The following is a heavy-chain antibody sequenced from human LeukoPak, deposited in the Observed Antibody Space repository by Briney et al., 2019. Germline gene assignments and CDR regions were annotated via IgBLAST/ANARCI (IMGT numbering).Heavy chain of an antibody. CDR2: VSRSGAAT. D-gene: IGHD6-13*01. Sequence: GGSLRLPCTTSAFTFRSYAMTWVGQAPGRGLEWGSSVSRSGAATFYADSVKGRFTISRDNSKNTLYLQMYSLRAEDTALYYCARDTLGLPGTRYFFDSWGQGTLVTVSS. CDR3: ARDTLGLPGTRYFFDS. V-gene: IGHV3-23*01. J-gene: IGHJ4*02. CDR1: AFTFRSYA.